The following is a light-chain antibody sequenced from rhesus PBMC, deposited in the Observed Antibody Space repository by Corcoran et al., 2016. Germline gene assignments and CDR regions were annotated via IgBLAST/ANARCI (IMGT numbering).Light chain of an antibody. Sequence: DIQMTQSPSSLSASVGDRVTITCQASQSLSNYLNWYQQKPGKIPKLLIYRASSLQSGIPSRFSGSGSGTDFTLTISSLQPEDFATYYCQHGYSYPFTFGPGTKLDIK. CDR3: QHGYSYPFT. J-gene: IGKJ3*01. CDR2: RAS. V-gene: IGKV1S9*01. CDR1: QSLSNY.